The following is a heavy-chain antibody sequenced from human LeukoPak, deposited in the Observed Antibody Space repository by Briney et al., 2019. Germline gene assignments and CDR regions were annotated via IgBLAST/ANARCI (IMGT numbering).Heavy chain of an antibody. CDR2: IYYSGST. J-gene: IGHJ4*02. V-gene: IGHV4-59*01. CDR3: ARGGPVASDYFDY. Sequence: PSETLSLTCTVSGGSISSYYWSWIRQPPGKGLEWIGYIYYSGSTNYNPSHKSRVTISVDTSKNQFSLKLSSVTAADTAVYYCARGGPVASDYFDYWGQGTLVTVSS. D-gene: IGHD2-15*01. CDR1: GGSISSYY.